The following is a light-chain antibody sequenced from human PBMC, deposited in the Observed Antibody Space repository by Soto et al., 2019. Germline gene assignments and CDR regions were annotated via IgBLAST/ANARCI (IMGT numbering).Light chain of an antibody. V-gene: IGKV3D-20*01. CDR2: DAS. J-gene: IGKJ5*01. Sequence: EIVMTQSPATLSVSPGERATLSCRASQSVSSNLAWYQQKPGLAPRLLIYDASTRATGIPDRFSGSGSGTDFTLTISRLEPEDFAVYYCQQYAFSPRAFGQGTRLEIK. CDR1: QSVSSN. CDR3: QQYAFSPRA.